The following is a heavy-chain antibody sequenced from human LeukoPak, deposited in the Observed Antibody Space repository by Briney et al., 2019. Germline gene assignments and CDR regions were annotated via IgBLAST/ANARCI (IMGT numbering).Heavy chain of an antibody. CDR1: GFTLSNYA. CDR2: IWNDGGNE. CDR3: ARPHCSSTNCYNFYYYGVDV. J-gene: IGHJ6*02. V-gene: IGHV3-33*01. D-gene: IGHD2-2*02. Sequence: GGSLRLSCAASGFTLSNYAMHWVRQAPGKGLEWVAVIWNDGGNENYADSVKGRFTISRDTSRNTLSLQMNSLGVEDTAVYYCARPHCSSTNCYNFYYYGVDVWGQGTTVTVSS.